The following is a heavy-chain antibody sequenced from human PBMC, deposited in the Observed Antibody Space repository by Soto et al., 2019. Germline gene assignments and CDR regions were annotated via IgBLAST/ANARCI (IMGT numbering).Heavy chain of an antibody. D-gene: IGHD6-13*01. J-gene: IGHJ5*02. Sequence: SETLSLTCTVSGGPISSYYWTWIRQPPGKGLEWIGYVYYSGGTNYNPSLQSRVTISVDTSKNQFSLKLSSVTAADTAVYYCARLFFSVAAGGIPPNWFDPWGQGTLVTVSS. CDR2: VYYSGGT. V-gene: IGHV4-59*08. CDR3: ARLFFSVAAGGIPPNWFDP. CDR1: GGPISSYY.